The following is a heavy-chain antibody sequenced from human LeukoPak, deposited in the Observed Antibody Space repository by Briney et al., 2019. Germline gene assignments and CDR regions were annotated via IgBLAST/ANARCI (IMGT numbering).Heavy chain of an antibody. Sequence: ASVKASCKASGYTFTGYYMHWVRQAPGQGLEWMGWINPNSGGTNYAQKFQGRVTMTRDTSISTAYMELSRLRSDDTAVYYCAREPRGAVAGTFDYWGQGTLVTVSS. CDR1: GYTFTGYY. CDR2: INPNSGGT. V-gene: IGHV1-2*02. D-gene: IGHD6-19*01. J-gene: IGHJ4*02. CDR3: AREPRGAVAGTFDY.